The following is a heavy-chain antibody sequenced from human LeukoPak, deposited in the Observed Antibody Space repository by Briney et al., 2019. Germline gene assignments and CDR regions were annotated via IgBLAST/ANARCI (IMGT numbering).Heavy chain of an antibody. J-gene: IGHJ4*02. D-gene: IGHD6-13*01. CDR1: GFTFSSYA. V-gene: IGHV3-30-3*01. Sequence: GGSLRLSCAASGFTFSSYAMHWVRQAPGKGLEWVAAISYDGSNKYYADSVKGRFTISRDNSKNTLYLQMNSLRAEDTAVYYCARVRWGVAADLHYWGQGTLVTVSS. CDR3: ARVRWGVAADLHY. CDR2: ISYDGSNK.